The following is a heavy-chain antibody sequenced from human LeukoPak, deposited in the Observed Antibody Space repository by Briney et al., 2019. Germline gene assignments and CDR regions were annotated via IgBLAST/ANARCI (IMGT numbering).Heavy chain of an antibody. Sequence: SDTLSLTCTVSGDSFSINYWSWIRQPPGKGLEWIGYIYHSGSTSYNPSLKSRVTISLDTSKKHFSLKLSYVTAADTAIYYGARDRYYYYTSRYYSAFESWGQGTMVTVSS. J-gene: IGHJ3*01. D-gene: IGHD3-22*01. V-gene: IGHV4-59*01. CDR3: ARDRYYYYTSRYYSAFES. CDR1: GDSFSINY. CDR2: IYHSGST.